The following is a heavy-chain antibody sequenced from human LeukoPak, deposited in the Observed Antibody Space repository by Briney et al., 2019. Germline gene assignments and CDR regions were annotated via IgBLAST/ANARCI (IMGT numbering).Heavy chain of an antibody. J-gene: IGHJ6*02. D-gene: IGHD3-22*01. V-gene: IGHV4-59*08. Sequence: PSETLSLTCTVSGGSISSYYWSWIRQPPGKGLERIGYIYYSGSTNYNPSLKSRVTISVDTSKNQFSLKLSSVTAADTAVYYCARQPHYYDSSGYYETYGMDVWGQGTTVTVSS. CDR3: ARQPHYYDSSGYYETYGMDV. CDR1: GGSISSYY. CDR2: IYYSGST.